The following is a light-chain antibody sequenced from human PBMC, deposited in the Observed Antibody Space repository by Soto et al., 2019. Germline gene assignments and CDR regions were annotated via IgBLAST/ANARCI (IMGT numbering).Light chain of an antibody. CDR3: QQSYSTPYT. CDR1: QSITNY. J-gene: IGKJ2*01. V-gene: IGKV1-39*01. Sequence: DIQMTQSPSSLSASVGDRVTITCRASQSITNYLNWYQQKPGKAPKLLMYAISTLQSGVPSRFGGSGSGTQFTLTISSLQPYDFATYYCQQSYSTPYTFGQGNK. CDR2: AIS.